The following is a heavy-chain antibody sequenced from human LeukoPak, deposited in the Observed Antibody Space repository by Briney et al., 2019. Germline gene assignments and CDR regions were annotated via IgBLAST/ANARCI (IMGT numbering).Heavy chain of an antibody. CDR2: MNPNSGNT. V-gene: IGHV1-8*03. J-gene: IGHJ3*02. Sequence: GASVTVSCKASGYTFTSYDINWVRQATGQGLEWMGWMNPNSGNTGYAQKFQGRVTITRNTSISTAYMELSSLRSEDTAVYYCARGRMSYGYFWSGYGAFDIWGQGTMVTVSS. CDR3: ARGRMSYGYFWSGYGAFDI. D-gene: IGHD3-3*01. CDR1: GYTFTSYD.